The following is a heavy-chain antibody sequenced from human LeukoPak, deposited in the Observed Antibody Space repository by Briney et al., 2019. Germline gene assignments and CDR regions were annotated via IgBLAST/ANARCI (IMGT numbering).Heavy chain of an antibody. Sequence: GGSLRLSCVASGFTFSNTWISWVRQAPGKGLEWVGRIKSGPDGGTTDYAAPVKGRFSISRDDAKSTVYLQMNSLKTEDTAVYYCPTESASVALSYYYAMDVWGRGTTVTVSS. CDR3: PTESASVALSYYYAMDV. D-gene: IGHD3-3*01. CDR1: GFTFSNTW. J-gene: IGHJ6*02. V-gene: IGHV3-15*01. CDR2: IKSGPDGGTT.